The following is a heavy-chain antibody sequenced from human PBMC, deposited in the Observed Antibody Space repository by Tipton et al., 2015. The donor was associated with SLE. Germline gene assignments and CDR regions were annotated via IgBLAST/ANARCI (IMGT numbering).Heavy chain of an antibody. CDR3: AREGSSWYYFDY. D-gene: IGHD6-13*01. Sequence: TLSLTCSVSGVSISSYYWSWIRQPPGKGLEWIGYIYYSGSTNYNPSLKSRVTISVDTSKNQFSLKLSSVTAADTAVYYCAREGSSWYYFDYWGQGTLVTVSS. CDR2: IYYSGST. J-gene: IGHJ4*02. V-gene: IGHV4-59*01. CDR1: GVSISSYY.